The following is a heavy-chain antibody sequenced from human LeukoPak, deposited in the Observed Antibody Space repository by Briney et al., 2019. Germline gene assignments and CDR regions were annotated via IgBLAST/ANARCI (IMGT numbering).Heavy chain of an antibody. CDR2: INHSGST. D-gene: IGHD6-13*01. J-gene: IGHJ4*02. CDR1: GGSFSGYY. Sequence: SETLSLTCAVYGGSFSGYYWSWIRQPPGKGLEWIGEINHSGSTNYNPSLKSRVTISVDTSKNQFSLKLSSVTAADTAVYYCARGRGSSSWYSVYWGQGTLVTVSS. CDR3: ARGRGSSSWYSVY. V-gene: IGHV4-34*01.